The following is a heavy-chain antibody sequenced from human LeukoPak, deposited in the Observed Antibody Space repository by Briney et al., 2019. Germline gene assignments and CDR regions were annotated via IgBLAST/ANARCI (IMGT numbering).Heavy chain of an antibody. V-gene: IGHV3-30-3*01. Sequence: GGSLRLSCAASGFTFSSYAMHWVRQAPGKGLEWVAVISYDGSNKYYADSVKGRFTISRDNAKNSLYLQMNSLRAEDTAVYYCARGSEWSSGVSDYWGQGTLVIVSS. CDR1: GFTFSSYA. CDR2: ISYDGSNK. D-gene: IGHD3-3*01. CDR3: ARGSEWSSGVSDY. J-gene: IGHJ4*02.